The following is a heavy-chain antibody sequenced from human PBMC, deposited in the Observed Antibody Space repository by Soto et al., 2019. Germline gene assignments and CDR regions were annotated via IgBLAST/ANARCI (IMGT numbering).Heavy chain of an antibody. J-gene: IGHJ4*02. V-gene: IGHV1-8*01. D-gene: IGHD1-26*01. CDR1: GYTFTSYD. Sequence: QVQLVQSGAEVKKPGASVKVSCKASGYTFTSYDINWVRQATGQRLEWMGWMNPNSGNTGYAQKFQGRVTMTRNTSISTAYMELSSLRSEDTAVYYCARDGYFEGGSYNDYWGQGTLVTVSS. CDR3: ARDGYFEGGSYNDY. CDR2: MNPNSGNT.